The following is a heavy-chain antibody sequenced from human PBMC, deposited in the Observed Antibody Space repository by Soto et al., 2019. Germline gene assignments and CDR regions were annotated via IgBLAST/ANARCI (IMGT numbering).Heavy chain of an antibody. CDR1: GFTFTRYP. J-gene: IGHJ4*02. V-gene: IGHV3-23*01. CDR3: AKEVDVGSTMIDY. D-gene: IGHD3-22*01. CDR2: ISPSGAAT. Sequence: EVQLLESGGGLVQPGGSLRLSCAASGFTFTRYPMSWVRQAPGKGLEWVSGISPSGAATYFADSVKGRFTISRDNSKSTLSLQMNNLRAEDTAVHDCAKEVDVGSTMIDYWGQGTLVTVSS.